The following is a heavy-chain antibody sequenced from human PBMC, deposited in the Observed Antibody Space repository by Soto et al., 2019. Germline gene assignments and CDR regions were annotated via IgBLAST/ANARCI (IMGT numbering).Heavy chain of an antibody. CDR2: IYPGDSQI. D-gene: IGHD6-6*01. J-gene: IGHJ6*02. CDR3: ARHSYSTSLNYGMDV. Sequence: LXISGTGSGSSFTTYWIGWVRQIPGKGLEWMGIIYPGDSQIRYSPSFQGQVTISADRSISTAYLQWNSLEASDSAIYFCARHSYSTSLNYGMDVWGQGTKVTVYS. CDR1: GSSFTTYW. V-gene: IGHV5-51*01.